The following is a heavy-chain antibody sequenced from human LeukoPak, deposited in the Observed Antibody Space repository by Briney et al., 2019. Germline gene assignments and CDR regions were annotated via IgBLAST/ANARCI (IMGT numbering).Heavy chain of an antibody. CDR1: GFTFNSYW. CDR3: ARDGPTLFWSGSPFY. D-gene: IGHD3-3*01. J-gene: IGHJ4*02. V-gene: IGHV3-7*01. CDR2: IKQDGSEK. Sequence: QTGGSLRLSCAASGFTFNSYWMSWVRQAPGKGLEWVANIKQDGSEKYYVDSVKGRFTISRDNAKNSLYLQMNSLRAEDTAVYYCARDGPTLFWSGSPFYWGQGTLVTVSS.